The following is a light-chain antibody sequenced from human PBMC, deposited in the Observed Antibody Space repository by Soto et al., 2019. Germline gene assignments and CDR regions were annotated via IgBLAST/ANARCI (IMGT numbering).Light chain of an antibody. CDR3: QQYNNRPPYT. CDR2: GAS. CDR1: QSVRSN. Sequence: EVVMKQSPATLSVSTGERATLSCRASQSVRSNLAWYQQKPGQAPRLFIYGASTRATGIPARFSGSGSGTEFTLTISSLQSEDFAIYYCQQYNNRPPYTLGQGTKVDIK. J-gene: IGKJ2*01. V-gene: IGKV3-15*01.